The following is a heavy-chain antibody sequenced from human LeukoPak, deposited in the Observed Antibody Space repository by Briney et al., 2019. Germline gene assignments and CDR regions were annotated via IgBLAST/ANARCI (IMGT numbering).Heavy chain of an antibody. J-gene: IGHJ3*02. CDR3: ARAYSFDAFDI. V-gene: IGHV4-34*01. Sequence: SETLSLTCAVYGGSFSGYYWSWIRQPPGKGLEWIGEINHSGSTNYNPSLKSRVTISVDTSKNQFSLKLSSVTAADTAVYYCARAYSFDAFDIWGQGTMVTVSS. CDR2: INHSGST. CDR1: GGSFSGYY. D-gene: IGHD2-21*01.